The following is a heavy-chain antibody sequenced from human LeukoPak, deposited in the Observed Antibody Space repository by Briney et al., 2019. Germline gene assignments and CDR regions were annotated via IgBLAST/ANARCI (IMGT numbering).Heavy chain of an antibody. V-gene: IGHV3-23*01. CDR2: INAGGGST. CDR3: AKTTGYSSGGFDY. D-gene: IGHD6-25*01. Sequence: GGSLRLSCAASGFTFSSYAMSWVRQPPGKGLEWVSGINAGGGSTYYADSVKGRFAISRDDSKNTLYLQMNSLRAEDTAVYYCAKTTGYSSGGFDYWGQGTLVTVSS. J-gene: IGHJ4*02. CDR1: GFTFSSYA.